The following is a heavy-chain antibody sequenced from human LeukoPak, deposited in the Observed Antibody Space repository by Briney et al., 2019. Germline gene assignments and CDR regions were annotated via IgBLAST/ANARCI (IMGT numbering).Heavy chain of an antibody. CDR2: INHSGST. CDR1: GGSFSGYY. V-gene: IGHV4-34*01. Sequence: SETLSLTCAVYGGSFSGYYWSWIRQPPGKGLEWIGEINHSGSTNYNPSLKSRVTISVDTSKNQFSLKLSSVTAADTAVYYWARVRGRFATATTYFDYWGQGTPVTGSS. CDR3: ARVRGRFATATTYFDY. J-gene: IGHJ4*02. D-gene: IGHD4-17*01.